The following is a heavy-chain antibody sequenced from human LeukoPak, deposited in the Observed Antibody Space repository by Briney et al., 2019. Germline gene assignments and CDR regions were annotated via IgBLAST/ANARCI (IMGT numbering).Heavy chain of an antibody. J-gene: IGHJ4*02. CDR3: ARDVGGSSGNFDY. Sequence: SETLSLTCTVSGGSISSYYWSWIRQPPGKGLEWIGYIYYSGSTNYNPSLKSRVTISVDTSKNQFSLKLSSVTAADTAVYYCARDVGGSSGNFDYWGQGTLVTVSS. CDR1: GGSISSYY. V-gene: IGHV4-59*01. CDR2: IYYSGST. D-gene: IGHD6-19*01.